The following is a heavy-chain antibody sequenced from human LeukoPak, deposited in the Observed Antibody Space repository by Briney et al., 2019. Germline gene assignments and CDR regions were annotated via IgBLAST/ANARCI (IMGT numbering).Heavy chain of an antibody. Sequence: SETLSLTCTVSGGSTSSSSYYWGWIRQPPGKGLEWIGNICYSGSTYSNPSLKSRVTISVDTSKNQFSLRLSSVTAADTAVYYCARRGRSCSTSSCYSFDYWGQGTLVTVSS. D-gene: IGHD2-2*01. CDR1: GGSTSSSSYY. V-gene: IGHV4-39*01. CDR2: ICYSGST. CDR3: ARRGRSCSTSSCYSFDY. J-gene: IGHJ4*02.